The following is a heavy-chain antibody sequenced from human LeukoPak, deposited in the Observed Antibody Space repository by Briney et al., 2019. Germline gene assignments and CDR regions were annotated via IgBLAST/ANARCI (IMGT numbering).Heavy chain of an antibody. CDR1: GFTFSSYA. CDR3: AIHPSYYYGSGSYYNPPDY. J-gene: IGHJ4*02. Sequence: PGGSLRLSCAASGFTFSSYAMSWVRQAPGKGLEWVSAISGSGGSTCYADSVKGRFTISRDNSKNTLYLQMNSLRAEDTAVYYCAIHPSYYYGSGSYYNPPDYWGQGTLVTVSS. V-gene: IGHV3-23*01. D-gene: IGHD3-10*01. CDR2: ISGSGGST.